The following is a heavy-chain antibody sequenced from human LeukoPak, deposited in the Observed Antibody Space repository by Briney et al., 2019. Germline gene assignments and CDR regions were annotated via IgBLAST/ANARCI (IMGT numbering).Heavy chain of an antibody. J-gene: IGHJ4*02. Sequence: GGSLRLSCAASGFTFSSYGMHWVRQAPGKGLEWVAVISYDGSNKYYADSVKGRFTISRDNSKNTLYLQMNSLRAEDTAVYYCAKDLDVFVAAAVDYWGQGTLVTVSS. D-gene: IGHD6-13*01. V-gene: IGHV3-30*18. CDR3: AKDLDVFVAAAVDY. CDR2: ISYDGSNK. CDR1: GFTFSSYG.